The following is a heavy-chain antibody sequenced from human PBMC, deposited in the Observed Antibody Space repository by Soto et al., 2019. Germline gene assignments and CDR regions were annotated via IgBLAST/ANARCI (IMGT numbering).Heavy chain of an antibody. CDR2: INPSGGYT. CDR3: ARGGGIVVGKSWLDP. J-gene: IGHJ5*02. CDR1: GYTFSSYY. D-gene: IGHD2-21*01. V-gene: IGHV1-46*01. Sequence: ASVKVSCKASGYTFSSYYMNWVRQAPGQGLEWLGIINPSGGYTTYAQRFLGRVTMTSDTSTSTVHMELGSLTSEDTAVYYCARGGGIVVGKSWLDPWGQGTLVTVS.